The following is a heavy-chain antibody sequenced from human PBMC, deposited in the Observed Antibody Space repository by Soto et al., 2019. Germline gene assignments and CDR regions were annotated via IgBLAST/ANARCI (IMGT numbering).Heavy chain of an antibody. V-gene: IGHV1-18*01. D-gene: IGHD3-10*01. CDR1: GYAFTTYG. Sequence: QVHLVQSGAEVKKPGASVKVSCQGSGYAFTTYGITWVRQAPGQGLEWMGWISAHNGNTNYAQKLQGRVTVTRDTSTSPAYMELRSLRYDDTAVYYCARGRDGAYWGQGALVTVSS. CDR2: ISAHNGNT. CDR3: ARGRDGAY. J-gene: IGHJ4*02.